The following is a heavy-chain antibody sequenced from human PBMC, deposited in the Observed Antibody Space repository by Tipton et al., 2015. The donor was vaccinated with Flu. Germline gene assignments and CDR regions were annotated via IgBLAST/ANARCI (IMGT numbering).Heavy chain of an antibody. CDR3: AGSLYYYDSSGFDY. CDR2: IIPIFGTA. D-gene: IGHD3-22*01. Sequence: QMQLVQSGAEVKKPGSSVKVSCKASGGTFSSYTISWVRQAPGQGLEWMGGIIPIFGTANYAQKFQGRVTITADESTSTAYMELSSLRSEDTAVYYCAGSLYYYDSSGFDYWGQGTLVPVSS. V-gene: IGHV1-69*01. J-gene: IGHJ4*02. CDR1: GGTFSSYT.